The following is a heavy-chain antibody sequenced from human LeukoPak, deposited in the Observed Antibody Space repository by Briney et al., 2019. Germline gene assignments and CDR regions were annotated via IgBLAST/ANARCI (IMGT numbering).Heavy chain of an antibody. V-gene: IGHV1-69*13. Sequence: SVKVSCKASGGTFSSYAISWVRQAPGQGLEWMGGIIPIFGTANYAQKFQGRVTITADESTSTAYMELSSLRSEDTAVYYCARECADGYNCFDYWGQGTLVTVSS. J-gene: IGHJ4*02. D-gene: IGHD5-24*01. CDR1: GGTFSSYA. CDR2: IIPIFGTA. CDR3: ARECADGYNCFDY.